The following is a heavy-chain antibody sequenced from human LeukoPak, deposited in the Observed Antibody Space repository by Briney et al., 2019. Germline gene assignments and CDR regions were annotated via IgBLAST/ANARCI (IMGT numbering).Heavy chain of an antibody. CDR3: ATDMVGYCGGVTCYSEAY. CDR2: FDPEAGKT. V-gene: IGHV1-24*01. Sequence: ASVKVSCKVSGYSLTALSMHWVRQAPGKGLEWMGGFDPEAGKTMYAEKLDGRLTVTDDTSTDTAYMQLSSLRLEDTAAYYCATDMVGYCGGVTCYSEAYWGQGTLVTVSS. J-gene: IGHJ4*02. CDR1: GYSLTALS. D-gene: IGHD2-21*01.